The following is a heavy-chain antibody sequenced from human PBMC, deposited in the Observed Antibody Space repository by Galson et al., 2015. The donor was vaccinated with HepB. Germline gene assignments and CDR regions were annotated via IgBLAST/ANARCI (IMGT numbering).Heavy chain of an antibody. CDR2: IYWNDDK. V-gene: IGHV2-5*01. CDR1: GFSLSTSGVG. J-gene: IGHJ4*02. CDR3: AHIRTSRGVDDFDY. D-gene: IGHD3-3*01. Sequence: PALVKPTQTLTLTCTFSGFSLSTSGVGVGWIRQPPGKALEWLALIYWNDDKRYSPSLKSRLTITKDTSKNQVVLTMTNMDPVDTATYYCAHIRTSRGVDDFDYWGQGTLVTVSS.